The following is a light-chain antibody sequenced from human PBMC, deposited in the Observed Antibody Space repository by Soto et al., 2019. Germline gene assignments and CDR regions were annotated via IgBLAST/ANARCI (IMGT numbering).Light chain of an antibody. J-gene: IGKJ4*01. Sequence: DIQMTQSLSSLSASVGDRVTITCQANQDINNSLNWYQQRPGEAPKLLIYDASILEAGVPSRFSGSGLGTAFPLPISSLQPEDLVTFFYPQFANRPLTFGGGTKLEL. V-gene: IGKV1-33*01. CDR3: PQFANRPLT. CDR2: DAS. CDR1: QDINNS.